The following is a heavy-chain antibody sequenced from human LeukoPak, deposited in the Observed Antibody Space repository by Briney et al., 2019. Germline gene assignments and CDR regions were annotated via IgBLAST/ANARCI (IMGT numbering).Heavy chain of an antibody. CDR1: GFTFSSYG. D-gene: IGHD6-19*01. CDR3: AKLEAVAGNGDY. V-gene: IGHV3-30*02. Sequence: SGGSLRLSCAASGFTFSSYGMHWVRQAPGKGLEWVAFIRYDGSNKYYADSVKGRFTISRDNSKNTLYLQMNSLRAEDTAVYYCAKLEAVAGNGDYWGQGTLVTVSS. CDR2: IRYDGSNK. J-gene: IGHJ4*02.